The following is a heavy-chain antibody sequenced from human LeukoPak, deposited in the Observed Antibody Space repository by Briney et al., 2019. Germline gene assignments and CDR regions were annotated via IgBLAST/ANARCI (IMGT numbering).Heavy chain of an antibody. CDR1: GGSISSGGYY. V-gene: IGHV3-23*01. Sequence: ETLSLTCTVSGGSISSGGYYWSRVRQAPGKGLEWVSAISGSGGSTYYADSVKGRFTISRDNSKNTLYLQMNSLRAEDTAVYYCAKDQTVAGFYFDYWGQGTLVTVSS. J-gene: IGHJ4*02. CDR2: ISGSGGST. D-gene: IGHD6-19*01. CDR3: AKDQTVAGFYFDY.